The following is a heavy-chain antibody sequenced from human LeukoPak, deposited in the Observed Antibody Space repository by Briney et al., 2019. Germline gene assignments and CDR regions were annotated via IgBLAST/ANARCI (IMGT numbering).Heavy chain of an antibody. J-gene: IGHJ4*02. CDR3: VKEVYSGWFGQLSFDY. V-gene: IGHV3-30*18. D-gene: IGHD3-10*01. Sequence: GGSLRLSCAASGFTFSSYGMHWVRQAPGKGLEWVAVISYDGSNIFYADSVKGRFTISRDNSKNTLYLQMNRLRAEDTAVYYCVKEVYSGWFGQLSFDYWGQGTLVTVSS. CDR2: ISYDGSNI. CDR1: GFTFSSYG.